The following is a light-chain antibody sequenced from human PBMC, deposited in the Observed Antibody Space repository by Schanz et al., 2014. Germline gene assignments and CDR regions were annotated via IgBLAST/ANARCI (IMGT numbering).Light chain of an antibody. CDR3: QQYLTFPST. CDR2: GAS. Sequence: EIVMTQSPGTLSVSPGERVTLSCRASQSVSTNLAWYQQKRGQAPRLLIYGASSRATGIPDRFSGSGSGTDFTLTISRLEPEDFAVYYCQQYLTFPSTFGGGTKVEIK. J-gene: IGKJ4*01. CDR1: QSVSTN. V-gene: IGKV3-20*01.